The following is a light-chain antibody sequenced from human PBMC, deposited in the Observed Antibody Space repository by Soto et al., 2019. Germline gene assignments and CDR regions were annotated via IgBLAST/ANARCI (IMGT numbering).Light chain of an antibody. CDR3: QQRSNWPLT. Sequence: EIVLTQSPATLSLSPGERATLSCRASQSVSSYLAWYQQKTGQAPRLLIYDASNRATDIPARFSGSGSGTDFTRTISSLEPEDFAVYYCQQRSNWPLTFGGGTKVEIK. CDR1: QSVSSY. J-gene: IGKJ4*01. V-gene: IGKV3-11*01. CDR2: DAS.